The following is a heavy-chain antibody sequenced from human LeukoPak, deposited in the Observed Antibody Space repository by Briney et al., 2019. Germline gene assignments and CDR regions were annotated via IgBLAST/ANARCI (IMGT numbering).Heavy chain of an antibody. D-gene: IGHD3-3*01. CDR2: INHSGST. J-gene: IGHJ4*02. V-gene: IGHV4-34*01. Sequence: SETLSLTCAVYGGSFSGYYWSWIRQPPGKGLEWIGEINHSGSTNYNPSLKSRVTISVDTSKNQFSLKLSSVTAADTAVYYCARASLLTDFWSGYYLWGQGTLVTVSS. CDR3: ARASLLTDFWSGYYL. CDR1: GGSFSGYY.